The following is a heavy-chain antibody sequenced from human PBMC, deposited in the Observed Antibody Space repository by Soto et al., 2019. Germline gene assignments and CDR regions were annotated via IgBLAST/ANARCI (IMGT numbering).Heavy chain of an antibody. CDR3: ARSAGRWYYYYMDV. Sequence: SETLSLTCTVSGGSVSSYHWTWIRQSPGKGLEWIGYIYYNGTTDYNPSLKSRVTISVDTSKNQFSLKLSSVTAADTAVYYCARSAGRWYYYYMDVWGKGTTVTVSS. J-gene: IGHJ6*03. CDR1: GGSVSSYH. CDR2: IYYNGTT. V-gene: IGHV4-59*02. D-gene: IGHD2-15*01.